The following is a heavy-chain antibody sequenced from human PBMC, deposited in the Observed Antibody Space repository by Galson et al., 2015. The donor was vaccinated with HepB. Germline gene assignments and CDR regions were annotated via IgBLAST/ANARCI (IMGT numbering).Heavy chain of an antibody. D-gene: IGHD3-10*01. CDR3: ARDLNYGSGSYLPFDY. J-gene: IGHJ4*02. Sequence: CAISGDSVSSNSAAWNWIRQSPSRGLGWLGRTYYRSKWYNDYAVSVKSRITINPDTSKNQFSLQLNSVTPEDTAVYYCARDLNYGSGSYLPFDYWGQGTLVTVSS. CDR2: TYYRSKWYN. V-gene: IGHV6-1*01. CDR1: GDSVSSNSAA.